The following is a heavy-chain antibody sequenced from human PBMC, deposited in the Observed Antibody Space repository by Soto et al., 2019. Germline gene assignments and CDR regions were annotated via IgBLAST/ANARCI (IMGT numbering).Heavy chain of an antibody. Sequence: SETLSLTCTVSGGSISSYYWSWIRQPPGKGLEWIGYIYYSGITNYNPSLKSRVTISVDTSKNQFSLKLSSVTAADTAVYYCARDQVVTPYYYYYGMDVWGQGTTVTVSS. V-gene: IGHV4-59*01. CDR2: IYYSGIT. D-gene: IGHD2-15*01. CDR3: ARDQVVTPYYYYYGMDV. J-gene: IGHJ6*02. CDR1: GGSISSYY.